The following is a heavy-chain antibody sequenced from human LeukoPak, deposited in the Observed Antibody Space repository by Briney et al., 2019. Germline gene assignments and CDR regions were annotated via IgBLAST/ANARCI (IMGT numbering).Heavy chain of an antibody. D-gene: IGHD2-15*01. V-gene: IGHV3-7*03. Sequence: SGGSLRLSCAASRFTFSDYWMTWVRQAQGKGLEWVAHIKQDGGERSYVDSVKGRFTISRDNAKNSLYLQMNSLRAEDTAVYYCARGVRRYCVGGSGYFGFDSWGQGTLVTVSS. CDR2: IKQDGGER. J-gene: IGHJ4*02. CDR3: ARGVRRYCVGGSGYFGFDS. CDR1: RFTFSDYW.